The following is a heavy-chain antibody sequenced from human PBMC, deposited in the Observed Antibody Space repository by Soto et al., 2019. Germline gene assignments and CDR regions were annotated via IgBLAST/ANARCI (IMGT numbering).Heavy chain of an antibody. V-gene: IGHV5-10-1*01. D-gene: IGHD2-2*01. Sequence: GESLKISCKGSGYSFTSYWISWVRQMPGKGLEWMGRIDPSDSYTNYSPSFQGHVTISADKSISTAYLQWSSLKASDTAMYYCDRTGGIVVVPAAMHEYYYGMDVWGQGTTVTVSS. CDR2: IDPSDSYT. CDR1: GYSFTSYW. CDR3: DRTGGIVVVPAAMHEYYYGMDV. J-gene: IGHJ6*02.